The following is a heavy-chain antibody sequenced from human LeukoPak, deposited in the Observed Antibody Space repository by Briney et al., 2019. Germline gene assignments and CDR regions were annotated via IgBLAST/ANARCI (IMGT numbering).Heavy chain of an antibody. CDR2: IYYSGSA. D-gene: IGHD3-22*01. V-gene: IGHV4-59*01. J-gene: IGHJ4*02. Sequence: SETLSLTCTVSGGSLGSYYWSWIRQSPGKGLELIGYIYYSGSANYDPSLESRLTISVDTSKNQLSLKLSSVTAADTAVYYCASYKGPNYYDSSGWVPVPGYWGQGTLVTVSS. CDR1: GGSLGSYY. CDR3: ASYKGPNYYDSSGWVPVPGY.